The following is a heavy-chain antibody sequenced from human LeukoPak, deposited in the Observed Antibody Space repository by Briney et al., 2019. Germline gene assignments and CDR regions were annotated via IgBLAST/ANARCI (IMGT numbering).Heavy chain of an antibody. D-gene: IGHD6-19*01. Sequence: SETLSLTRTVSGGSLSSGSYCWGSVRQPAGKGLGWLGRIYTSGSTNYNPSLKSRVTISVDTSKNQFSLELYSVTAADTAVYYCARASSGSLTSHPYFDYWGQGTLVTVSS. V-gene: IGHV4-61*02. CDR2: IYTSGST. J-gene: IGHJ4*02. CDR1: GGSLSSGSYC. CDR3: ARASSGSLTSHPYFDY.